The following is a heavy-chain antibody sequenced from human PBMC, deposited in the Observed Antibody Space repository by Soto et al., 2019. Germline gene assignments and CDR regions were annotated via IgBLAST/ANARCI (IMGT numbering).Heavy chain of an antibody. D-gene: IGHD5-12*01. CDR3: ASPVDIVATIPN. V-gene: IGHV4-39*01. CDR2: IYYSGST. Sequence: SETLSLTCAVSGGSISSSSYYWGWIRQPPGKGLEWIGSIYYSGSTYYNPSLKSRVTISVDTSKNQFSLKLSSVTAADTAVYYCASPVDIVATIPNWGQGTLVTVSS. CDR1: GGSISSSSYY. J-gene: IGHJ4*02.